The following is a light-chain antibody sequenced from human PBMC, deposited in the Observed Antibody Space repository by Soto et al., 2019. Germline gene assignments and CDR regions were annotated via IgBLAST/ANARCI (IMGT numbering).Light chain of an antibody. CDR1: QSVSSW. Sequence: DIQMTQSPSTLSASVGDRVTITCRASQSVSSWLAWYQQKPGKAPKLLIYDAFSLESGVPSRFSGSGSGTEFTLTSSRLQPDDFATYYCQQYNSYSPYTFGQGTKVDIK. J-gene: IGKJ2*01. V-gene: IGKV1-5*01. CDR2: DAF. CDR3: QQYNSYSPYT.